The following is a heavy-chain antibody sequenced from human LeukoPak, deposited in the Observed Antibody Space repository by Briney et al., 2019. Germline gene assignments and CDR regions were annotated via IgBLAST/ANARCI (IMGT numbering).Heavy chain of an antibody. CDR3: ARQKGAPSGRYWYFDL. D-gene: IGHD1-26*01. V-gene: IGHV4-59*01. CDR1: GGSISSYY. J-gene: IGHJ2*01. CDR2: IYYSGST. Sequence: SETLSLTCTVSGGSISSYYWSWIRQPPGKGLEWIGYIYYSGSTNYNPSLKSRVTISVDTSKNQFSLKLISVTAADTAVYYCARQKGAPSGRYWYFDLWGRGTLVTVSS.